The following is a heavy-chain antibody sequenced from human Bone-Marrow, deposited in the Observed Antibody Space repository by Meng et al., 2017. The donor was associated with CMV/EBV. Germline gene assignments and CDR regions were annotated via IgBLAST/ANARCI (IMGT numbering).Heavy chain of an antibody. Sequence: GGSLRLSCAASGFTFSSYAMHWVRQAPGKGLEWVAVISYDGSNKYYADSVKGRFTISRDNSKNTLYLQMNSLRAEDTAVYYYARDSKRGVPAAIYFQHWGQGTLVTVSS. D-gene: IGHD2-2*01. CDR1: GFTFSSYA. CDR3: ARDSKRGVPAAIYFQH. CDR2: ISYDGSNK. J-gene: IGHJ1*01. V-gene: IGHV3-30-3*01.